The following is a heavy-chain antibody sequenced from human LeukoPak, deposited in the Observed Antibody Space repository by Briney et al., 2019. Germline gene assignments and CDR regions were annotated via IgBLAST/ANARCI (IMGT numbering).Heavy chain of an antibody. CDR2: VSAYNGNT. V-gene: IGHV1-18*01. CDR1: GYTFTNYG. D-gene: IGHD6-13*01. CDR3: ARDQSVRLLQTSSTYFKHVFAI. J-gene: IGHJ3*02. Sequence: ASVKVSCKTSGYTFTNYGISWVRQAPGLGLEWMGWVSAYNGNTNYAQKVQGRVTMTTDTSTSTAYMELRSLRFDDTAVYYCARDQSVRLLQTSSTYFKHVFAIWGQGSMVTVSS.